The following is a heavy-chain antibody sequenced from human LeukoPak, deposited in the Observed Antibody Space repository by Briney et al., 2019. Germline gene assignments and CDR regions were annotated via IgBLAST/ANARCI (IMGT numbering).Heavy chain of an antibody. Sequence: PSETLSLTCTVSGGSISSYYWSWIRQPPGKGLEGVGYIYTSGSTNYNPSLKSRVTISVDTSKNQFSLKLSSVTAADTAVYYCARLAYSSSPLTIYYYYYMDVWGKGTTVTVSS. CDR3: ARLAYSSSPLTIYYYYYMDV. D-gene: IGHD6-6*01. V-gene: IGHV4-4*09. CDR2: IYTSGST. J-gene: IGHJ6*03. CDR1: GGSISSYY.